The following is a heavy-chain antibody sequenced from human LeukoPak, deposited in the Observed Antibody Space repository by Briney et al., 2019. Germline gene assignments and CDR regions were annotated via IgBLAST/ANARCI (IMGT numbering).Heavy chain of an antibody. CDR3: AGEGMNYYDSSGWFDY. J-gene: IGHJ4*02. D-gene: IGHD3-22*01. CDR2: ISYDGSNK. CDR1: GFTFSSYA. Sequence: GRSLRPSCAASGFTFSSYAMHWVRQAPGKGLEWVAVISYDGSNKYYADSVKGRFTISRDNSKNTLYLQMNSLRAEDTAVYYCAGEGMNYYDSSGWFDYWGQGTLVTVSS. V-gene: IGHV3-30-3*01.